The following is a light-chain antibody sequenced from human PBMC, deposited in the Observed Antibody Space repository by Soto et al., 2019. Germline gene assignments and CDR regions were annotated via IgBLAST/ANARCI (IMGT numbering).Light chain of an antibody. CDR1: QSISSY. V-gene: IGKV1-39*01. Sequence: DIQMTQSPSSLSASVGDRVTITCRASQSISSYLNWYQQKPGKAPKLLIYAASSLQSGVPSRFSGSGSGTDFNLTISSLKPEDFETYYCQQSYSTPLTFGQRTKV. CDR2: AAS. CDR3: QQSYSTPLT. J-gene: IGKJ1*01.